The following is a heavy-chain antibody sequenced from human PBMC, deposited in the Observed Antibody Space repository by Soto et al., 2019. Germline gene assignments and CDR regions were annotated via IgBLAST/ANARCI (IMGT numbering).Heavy chain of an antibody. CDR2: INPNSGGT. CDR3: ARDRVEMATIVYDYGMDV. Sequence: ASVKVSCKASGYTFTGYYMHWVRQAPGQGLEWMGWINPNSGGTNYAQKFQGWVTMTRDTSISTAYMELSRLRSDDTAVYYCARDRVEMATIVYDYGMDVWGQGTTVTVSS. V-gene: IGHV1-2*04. CDR1: GYTFTGYY. D-gene: IGHD5-12*01. J-gene: IGHJ6*02.